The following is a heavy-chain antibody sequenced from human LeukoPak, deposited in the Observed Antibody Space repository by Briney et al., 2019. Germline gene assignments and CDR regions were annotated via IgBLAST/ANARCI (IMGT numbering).Heavy chain of an antibody. CDR2: IYYSGSP. CDR3: ARADVDTTIWYYFDH. Sequence: SETLSLTCTVSGGSVSSFYWSWIRQPPGKGLEWIGYIYYSGSPNYNPSLKSRVTISIDTSKNQFSLKLSSVTPADTAVYYCARADVDTTIWYYFDHWGQGTLVTVSS. CDR1: GGSVSSFY. J-gene: IGHJ4*02. V-gene: IGHV4-59*02. D-gene: IGHD5-18*01.